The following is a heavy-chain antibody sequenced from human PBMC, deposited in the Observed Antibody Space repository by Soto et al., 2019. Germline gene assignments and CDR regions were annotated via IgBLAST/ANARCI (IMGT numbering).Heavy chain of an antibody. CDR1: GFTVSSNY. V-gene: IGHV3-66*01. CDR3: AREYLYCSGGSCYSDAFDI. Sequence: EVQLVESGGGLVQPGGSLRLSCAASGFTVSSNYMSWVRQAPGKGLEWVSVIYSGGSTYYADSVKGRFTISRDNSKNTLYPQMNSLRADDTAVYYCAREYLYCSGGSCYSDAFDIWGQGTMITVSS. D-gene: IGHD2-15*01. CDR2: IYSGGST. J-gene: IGHJ3*02.